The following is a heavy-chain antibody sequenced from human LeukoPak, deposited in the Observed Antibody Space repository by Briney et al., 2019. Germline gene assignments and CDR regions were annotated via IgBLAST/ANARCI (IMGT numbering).Heavy chain of an antibody. Sequence: GGSLRLSCAASGFTFSSYGMHWVRQAPGKGLEWVAFIRYDGSNKYYADSVKGRFTISRDNSKNTLYLQMNSLRAEDTAVYYCAKDGILRYFDWLSYYMDVWGKGTTVTISS. D-gene: IGHD3-9*01. V-gene: IGHV3-30*02. CDR3: AKDGILRYFDWLSYYMDV. CDR2: IRYDGSNK. CDR1: GFTFSSYG. J-gene: IGHJ6*03.